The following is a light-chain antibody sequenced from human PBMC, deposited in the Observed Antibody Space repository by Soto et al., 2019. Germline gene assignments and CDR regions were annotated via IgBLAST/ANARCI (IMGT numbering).Light chain of an antibody. V-gene: IGKV1-5*03. CDR2: KAS. Sequence: DIQMTQSPSTLSASVGDRVTITCRASQSISSWLAWYQQKPGKAPKLLIYKASSLESGVPSRFSGSGSGTEFTLTISNLQPEDFVTFICQQSYSPPYTFGQGTKLEIK. CDR1: QSISSW. CDR3: QQSYSPPYT. J-gene: IGKJ2*01.